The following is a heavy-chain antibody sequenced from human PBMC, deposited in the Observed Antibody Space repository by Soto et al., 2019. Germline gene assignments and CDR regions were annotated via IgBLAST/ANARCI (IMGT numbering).Heavy chain of an antibody. Sequence: PGGSLRLSCAASGFTFSSYTMNWVRQAPGKGLEWVSYISTSGSTIHYADSVKGRFTISRDNAKNSPDLQMNSLRDEDTAVYYCARDVGSVNYYYGMDVWGQGTTVTVSS. D-gene: IGHD3-10*01. J-gene: IGHJ6*02. CDR1: GFTFSSYT. CDR3: ARDVGSVNYYYGMDV. CDR2: ISTSGSTI. V-gene: IGHV3-48*02.